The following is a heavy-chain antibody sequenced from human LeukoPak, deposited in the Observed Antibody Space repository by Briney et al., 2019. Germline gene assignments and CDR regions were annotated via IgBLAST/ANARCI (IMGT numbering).Heavy chain of an antibody. CDR3: ARYPLSYSSNWHYYFDY. J-gene: IGHJ4*02. V-gene: IGHV1-18*01. CDR2: ISGSNGNT. Sequence: ASVKVSCKASGYTFTSYAMHWVRQAPGQGLEWMGWISGSNGNTNNAQKVQGRVTMTTDTSTSTAYMELRILRSDDTAVYYCARYPLSYSSNWHYYFDYWGQGTLLTVSS. D-gene: IGHD6-13*01. CDR1: GYTFTSYA.